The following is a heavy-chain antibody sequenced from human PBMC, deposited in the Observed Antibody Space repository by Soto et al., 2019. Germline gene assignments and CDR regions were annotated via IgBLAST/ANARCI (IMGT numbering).Heavy chain of an antibody. D-gene: IGHD3-9*01. CDR2: ISAYNGNT. CDR3: ARLADTLLTGYYPTDY. J-gene: IGHJ4*02. CDR1: GSTFTSSG. Sequence: QVQLVQSGAEVKKPGASVKVSCKASGSTFTSSGISWVRQAPGRGLEWMGWISAYNGNTNYAPQLQGRVTMTTDTATSTAYMERRSRRSDDTAVYYCARLADTLLTGYYPTDYWGQGTLVTVSS. V-gene: IGHV1-18*01.